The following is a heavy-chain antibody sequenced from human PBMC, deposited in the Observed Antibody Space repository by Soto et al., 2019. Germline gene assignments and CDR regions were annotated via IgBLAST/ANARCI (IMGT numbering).Heavy chain of an antibody. J-gene: IGHJ3*02. CDR1: GGTFSSYA. V-gene: IGHV1-69*13. D-gene: IGHD4-17*01. CDR2: IIPIFGTA. Sequence: SVKVSCKASGGTFSSYAISWVRQAPGQGLEWMGGIIPIFGTANYAQKFQGRVTITADESTSTAYMELSSLRSEDTAVYYCARDRGTTVVTRGAFDIWGQGTMVTVSS. CDR3: ARDRGTTVVTRGAFDI.